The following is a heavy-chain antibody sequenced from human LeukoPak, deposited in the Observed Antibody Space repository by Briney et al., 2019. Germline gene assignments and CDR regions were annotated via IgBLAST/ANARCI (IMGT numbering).Heavy chain of an antibody. CDR1: GDSISTYN. CDR3: ARGTYSSRSWFDP. D-gene: IGHD6-13*01. CDR2: IYYSGST. V-gene: IGHV4-59*01. Sequence: SETLSLTCTVSGDSISTYNWNWVWERPGKGLGWSCHIYYSGSTNYNPSLKSRVTISVDTSKNQFSLRLSSVTAADTAVYYCARGTYSSRSWFDPWGLGTLVTVSS. J-gene: IGHJ5*02.